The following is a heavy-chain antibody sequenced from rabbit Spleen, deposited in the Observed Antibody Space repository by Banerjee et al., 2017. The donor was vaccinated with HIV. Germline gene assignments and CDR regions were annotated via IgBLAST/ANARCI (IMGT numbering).Heavy chain of an antibody. CDR2: IFAGSTGTT. CDR1: GFSFSTGYW. V-gene: IGHV1S40*01. CDR3: ARDAAGREDFNW. J-gene: IGHJ4*01. D-gene: IGHD4-2*01. Sequence: QSLEESGGDLVEPGASLTLTCTASGFSFSTGYWIYWVRQAPGKGLEWIGSIFAGSTGTTDYARWAKGRFTISKTSSTTVTLQMTSLTAADPATYFCARDAAGREDFNWWGPGTLVTVS.